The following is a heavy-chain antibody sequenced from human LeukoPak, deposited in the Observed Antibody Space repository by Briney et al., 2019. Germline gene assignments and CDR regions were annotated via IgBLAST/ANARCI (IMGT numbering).Heavy chain of an antibody. Sequence: SGTLSLTCTVSGGSISSSSYYWVWIRQPPGKCLEWIGSIYYSGSAYYNPSLKSRVTISVDTSKNQFSLKLSSVTAADTAVYYCARLNFGGATAGDHDYWGQGTLVTVSS. V-gene: IGHV4-39*01. CDR1: GGSISSSSYY. CDR2: IYYSGSA. D-gene: IGHD1-26*01. J-gene: IGHJ4*02. CDR3: ARLNFGGATAGDHDY.